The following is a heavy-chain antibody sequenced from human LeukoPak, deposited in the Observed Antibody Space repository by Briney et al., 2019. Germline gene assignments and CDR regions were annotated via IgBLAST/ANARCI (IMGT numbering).Heavy chain of an antibody. J-gene: IGHJ6*02. Sequence: GGSLRLSCAASGFTFSSYGMHWVRQAPGKGLEWVAVISYDGSNKYYADSVKGRFTISRDNSKNTLYLQMNSLRAEDTAVYYCARALGYCSGGSCYPGYYYGMDVWGQGTTVTVSS. CDR1: GFTFSSYG. CDR2: ISYDGSNK. V-gene: IGHV3-30*03. CDR3: ARALGYCSGGSCYPGYYYGMDV. D-gene: IGHD2-15*01.